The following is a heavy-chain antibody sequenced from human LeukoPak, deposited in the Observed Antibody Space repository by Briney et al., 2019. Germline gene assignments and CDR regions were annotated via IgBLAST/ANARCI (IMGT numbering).Heavy chain of an antibody. D-gene: IGHD3-3*01. CDR2: IYYSGNT. CDR3: AVDFGSHRVVY. V-gene: IGHV4-39*01. CDR1: GGSISSSSYY. Sequence: SETLSLTCTVSGGSISSSSYYWGWVRQPPGKGLERIGSIYYSGNTYYNPSLNSQLTISLDTSKNQYSLRLSSVTAADTAVYYCAVDFGSHRVVYWGQGSLVTVSS. J-gene: IGHJ4*01.